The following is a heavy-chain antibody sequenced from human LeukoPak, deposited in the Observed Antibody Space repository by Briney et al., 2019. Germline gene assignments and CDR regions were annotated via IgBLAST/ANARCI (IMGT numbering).Heavy chain of an antibody. J-gene: IGHJ4*02. CDR3: ARRDSAPRGTVTTFLFDY. V-gene: IGHV4-39*01. CDR2: IYYSGST. CDR1: GGSISSSSYY. D-gene: IGHD4-17*01. Sequence: PSETLSLTCTVSGGSISSSSYYWGWIRQPPGKGLEWIGSIYYSGSTYYNPSLKSRVTISVDTSKNQFSPKLSSVTAADTAVYYCARRDSAPRGTVTTFLFDYWGQGTLVTVSS.